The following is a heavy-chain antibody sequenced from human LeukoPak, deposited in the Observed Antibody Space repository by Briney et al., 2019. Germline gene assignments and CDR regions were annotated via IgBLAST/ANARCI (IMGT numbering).Heavy chain of an antibody. Sequence: ASVKVSCKASGYTFTSNGISWVRQAPGQGLEWMGWISAYNGNTNYAQKLQGRVTMTTDTSTSTAYMELRSLRSDDTAVYYCAREETYYDILTGPGGHFDYWGQGTLVTVSS. J-gene: IGHJ4*02. D-gene: IGHD3-9*01. CDR1: GYTFTSNG. CDR3: AREETYYDILTGPGGHFDY. V-gene: IGHV1-18*01. CDR2: ISAYNGNT.